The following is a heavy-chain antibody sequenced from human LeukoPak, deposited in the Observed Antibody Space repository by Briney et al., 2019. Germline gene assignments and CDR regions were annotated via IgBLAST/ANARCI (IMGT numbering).Heavy chain of an antibody. D-gene: IGHD1-7*01. J-gene: IGHJ5*02. CDR2: ISSSSSYI. CDR1: GITFSSYS. CDR3: ARGLNWKYGWFDP. Sequence: GGSLRLSCAASGITFSSYSMNWVRQAPGKGLEWVSCISSSSSYIYYADSVKGRFTISRDNAKNSLYLQMNSLRAEDTVVYYCARGLNWKYGWFDPWGQGTLVTVSS. V-gene: IGHV3-21*01.